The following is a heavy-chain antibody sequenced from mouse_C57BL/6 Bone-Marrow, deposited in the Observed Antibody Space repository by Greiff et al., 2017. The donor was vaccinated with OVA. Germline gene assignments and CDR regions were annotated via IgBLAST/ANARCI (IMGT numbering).Heavy chain of an antibody. D-gene: IGHD2-3*01. CDR1: GYSFTGYY. CDR3: ARDGYYAMDY. Sequence: EVKLVESGPELVKPGASVKISCKASGYSFTGYYMNWVKQSPEKSLEWIGEINPSTGGTTYNQKFKAKATLTVDNSSSTAYMQLKSLTSEDSAVYYCARDGYYAMDYWGQGTSVTGSS. CDR2: INPSTGGT. V-gene: IGHV1-42*01. J-gene: IGHJ4*01.